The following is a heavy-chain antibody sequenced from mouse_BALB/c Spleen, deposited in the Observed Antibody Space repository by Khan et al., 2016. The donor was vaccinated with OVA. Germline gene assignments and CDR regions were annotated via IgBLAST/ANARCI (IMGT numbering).Heavy chain of an antibody. CDR1: GFSLTSYG. Sequence: VQLKQSGPGLVAPSQSLSITCTVSGFSLTSYGVHWVRQPPGKGLEWLGVIWTGGSTNYNSALRSRLTINKDNSKSQVFLKMNNLQTDDTAMYCCARAHGSSHWYFEVWGAGTTVTVSS. CDR3: ARAHGSSHWYFEV. D-gene: IGHD1-1*01. CDR2: IWTGGST. J-gene: IGHJ1*01. V-gene: IGHV2-9*02.